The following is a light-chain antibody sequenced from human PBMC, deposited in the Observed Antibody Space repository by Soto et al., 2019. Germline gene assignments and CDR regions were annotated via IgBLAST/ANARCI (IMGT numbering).Light chain of an antibody. CDR1: QSVGNN. CDR3: QQYKNWPRST. J-gene: IGKJ4*01. Sequence: EIVMTQSPGTLSVSPGERATLSCRASQSVGNNLAWYQQKRGQAPRLLMYGESTRATGIPVRFSGCGSGTEFTLTISSLQSEDFAIYYCQQYKNWPRSTFGGGTKVEIK. V-gene: IGKV3-15*01. CDR2: GES.